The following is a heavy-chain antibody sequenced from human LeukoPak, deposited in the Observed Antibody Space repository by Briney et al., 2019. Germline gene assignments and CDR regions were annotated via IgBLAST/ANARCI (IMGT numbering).Heavy chain of an antibody. D-gene: IGHD5-18*01. V-gene: IGHV4-59*01. J-gene: IGHJ6*03. Sequence: SETLSLTCSVSGGSISSYYWSWIRQPPGKGLEWIGYIYYSGSTNYKSSLKSRVTISVDTSKNQFSLKLSSVTAADTAVYYCARTTEGGYSYGYFYYYYMDVWGKGTTVTISS. CDR3: ARTTEGGYSYGYFYYYYMDV. CDR2: IYYSGST. CDR1: GGSISSYY.